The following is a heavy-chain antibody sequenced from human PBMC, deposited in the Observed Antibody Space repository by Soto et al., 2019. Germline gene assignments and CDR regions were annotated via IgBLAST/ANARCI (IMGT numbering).Heavy chain of an antibody. Sequence: SVKVSCKASGGTFSSYAISWVREAPGQGLEWMGGIIPIFGTANYAQKFQGRVTITADESTSTAYMELSSLRSEDTAVYYCARGRIVVRVLASYGGMDVWGQGTTVTVSS. CDR2: IIPIFGTA. V-gene: IGHV1-69*13. CDR1: GGTFSSYA. CDR3: ARGRIVVRVLASYGGMDV. J-gene: IGHJ6*02. D-gene: IGHD3-22*01.